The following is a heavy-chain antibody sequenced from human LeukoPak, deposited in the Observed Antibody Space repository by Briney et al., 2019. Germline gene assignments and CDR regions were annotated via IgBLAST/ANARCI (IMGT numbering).Heavy chain of an antibody. J-gene: IGHJ6*03. Sequence: PGGSLRLSCAASGFTLSSYSMNWVRQAPGKGLEWVSSISSSSSYIYYADSVKGQFTISRDNAKNSLYLQMNSLRAEDTAVYYCVVPAAIYDYYYMDVWGKGTTVTVSS. V-gene: IGHV3-21*01. CDR1: GFTLSSYS. D-gene: IGHD2-2*02. CDR3: VVPAAIYDYYYMDV. CDR2: ISSSSSYI.